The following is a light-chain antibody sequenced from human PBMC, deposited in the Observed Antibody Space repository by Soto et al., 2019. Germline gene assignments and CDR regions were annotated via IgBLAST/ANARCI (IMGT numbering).Light chain of an antibody. Sequence: ETVMTQSPATLSVSPGERVTLSCRASQSVSSNLAWYQLKPGQAPRLLLSDRSTRATGVPARFTGSGSETDFTLTISSLQSEDFAVYYCQQYNNWPWTFGPGTKVDMK. CDR2: DRS. CDR3: QQYNNWPWT. V-gene: IGKV3-15*01. CDR1: QSVSSN. J-gene: IGKJ3*01.